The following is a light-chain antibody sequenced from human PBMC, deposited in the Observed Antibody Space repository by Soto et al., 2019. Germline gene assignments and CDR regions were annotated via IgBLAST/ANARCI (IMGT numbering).Light chain of an antibody. Sequence: QSALTQPASVSGSPGQSITISCTGTSSDVGTYNYVSWYQQHPGKAPKLMIYEVSNRPAGVSNRFSGSKSGNRDSLTISGLQAEDEADYYCSSYTSSSTRVVFGGGTKLTVL. CDR3: SSYTSSSTRVV. V-gene: IGLV2-14*01. CDR2: EVS. J-gene: IGLJ2*01. CDR1: SSDVGTYNY.